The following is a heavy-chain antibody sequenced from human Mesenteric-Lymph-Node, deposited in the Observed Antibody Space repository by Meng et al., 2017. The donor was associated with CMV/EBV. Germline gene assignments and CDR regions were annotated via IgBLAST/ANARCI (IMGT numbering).Heavy chain of an antibody. CDR1: GGTFSSYA. J-gene: IGHJ6*02. CDR2: IIPIFGTA. D-gene: IGHD3-10*01. CDR3: ARVYHNIRGMYGMDV. Sequence: SVKVSCKASGGTFSSYAISWVRQAPGQGLEWMGGIIPIFGTANYAQKFQGRVTITTDESTSTAYMELSSLRSEDTAIYYCARVYHNIRGMYGMDVWGQGTTVTVSS. V-gene: IGHV1-69*05.